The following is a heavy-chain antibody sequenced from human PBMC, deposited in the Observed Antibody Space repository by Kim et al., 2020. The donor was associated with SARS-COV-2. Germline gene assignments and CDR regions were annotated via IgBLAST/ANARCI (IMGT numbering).Heavy chain of an antibody. CDR1: GGSISSSSYY. CDR3: ARPIRPFGEMDYYYGMDV. Sequence: SETLSLTCTVSGGSISSSSYYWGWIRQPPGKGLEWIGSIYYSGSTYYNPSLKSRVTISVDTSKNQFSLKLSSVTAADTAVYYCARPIRPFGEMDYYYGMDVWGQGTTVTVSS. D-gene: IGHD3-10*01. CDR2: IYYSGST. V-gene: IGHV4-39*01. J-gene: IGHJ6*02.